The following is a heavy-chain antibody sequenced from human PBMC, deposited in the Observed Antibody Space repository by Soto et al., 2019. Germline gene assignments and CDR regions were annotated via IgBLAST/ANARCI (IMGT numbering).Heavy chain of an antibody. CDR1: GFPFSDAW. J-gene: IGHJ4*02. D-gene: IGHD6-13*01. CDR3: ARVGFGGTWSADD. CDR2: IKSRTYGETA. V-gene: IGHV3-15*01. Sequence: PGGSLRLSCAASGFPFSDAWMTWVRQAPGKGLEWVGRIKSRTYGETADYAAPVKGRFTISRDDSNTALYLQMNSLRTEDTAVYYCARVGFGGTWSADDWGQGTLVTVSS.